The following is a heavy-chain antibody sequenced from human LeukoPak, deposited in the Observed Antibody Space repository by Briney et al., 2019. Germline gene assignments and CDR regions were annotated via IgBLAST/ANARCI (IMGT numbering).Heavy chain of an antibody. Sequence: GGSLRLSCAASGFTFRNYGLSWVRQAPGKGLEWVSYISGAGGNVNYTDSVKGRFIISRDNGKNSLYLQMSSLRAEDTAVYYCAIWMGNNADFTGPIDYWGQGTLVTVSS. CDR1: GFTFRNYG. CDR3: AIWMGNNADFTGPIDY. D-gene: IGHD1-1*01. J-gene: IGHJ4*02. CDR2: ISGAGGNV. V-gene: IGHV3-48*01.